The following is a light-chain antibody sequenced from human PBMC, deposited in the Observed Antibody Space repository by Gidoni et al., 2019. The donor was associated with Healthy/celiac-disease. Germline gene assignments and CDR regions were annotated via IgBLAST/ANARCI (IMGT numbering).Light chain of an antibody. J-gene: IGKJ4*01. CDR2: GAS. CDR3: QQYNNWPLT. Sequence: EIVMTQSPATLSVSPGERANLSCRASQSVSSNLAWYQQKPGQAPRLLIYGASTRATGIPARFSGSGSGTEFTRTISSLQSEDFAVYYCQQYNNWPLTFGGGTKVEIK. CDR1: QSVSSN. V-gene: IGKV3-15*01.